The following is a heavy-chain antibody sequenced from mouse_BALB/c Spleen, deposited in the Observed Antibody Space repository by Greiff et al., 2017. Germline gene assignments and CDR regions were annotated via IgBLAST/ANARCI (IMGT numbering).Heavy chain of an antibody. Sequence: EVHLVESGGGLVQPKGSLKLSCAASGFTFNTYAMHWVCQAPGKGLEWVARIRSKSNNYATYYADSVKDRFTISRDDSQSMLYLQMNNLKTEDTAMYYCVREGGNYGSSSNYAMDYWGQGTSVTVSS. CDR1: GFTFNTYA. D-gene: IGHD1-1*01. CDR3: VREGGNYGSSSNYAMDY. J-gene: IGHJ4*01. CDR2: IRSKSNNYAT. V-gene: IGHV10-3*03.